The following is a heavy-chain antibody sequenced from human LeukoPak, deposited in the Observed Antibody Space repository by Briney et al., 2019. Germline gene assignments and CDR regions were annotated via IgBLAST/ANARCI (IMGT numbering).Heavy chain of an antibody. Sequence: GGSLRLSCAASGFTFSSYAMSWVRQAPGKGLEWVSAISGSGGSTYYADSVKGRFTISRDNSKNTLYLQMNSLRAEDTAVYYCAKDRIAATGTPYYYYGMDVWGQGTTVTVSS. D-gene: IGHD6-13*01. CDR2: ISGSGGST. V-gene: IGHV3-23*01. CDR3: AKDRIAATGTPYYYYGMDV. J-gene: IGHJ6*02. CDR1: GFTFSSYA.